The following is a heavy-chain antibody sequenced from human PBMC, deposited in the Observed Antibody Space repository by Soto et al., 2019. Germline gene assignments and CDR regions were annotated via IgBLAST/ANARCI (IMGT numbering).Heavy chain of an antibody. CDR1: GGSISSGGYY. V-gene: IGHV4-31*03. CDR3: AGGDYVPYYFDY. CDR2: IYYSGST. Sequence: PLETLSLTCTVSGGSISSGGYYWSWIRQHPGKGLEWIGYIYYSGSTYYNPSLKSRVTISVDTSKNQFSLKLSSVTAADTAVYYCAGGDYVPYYFDYWGQGTLVTVSS. J-gene: IGHJ4*02. D-gene: IGHD4-17*01.